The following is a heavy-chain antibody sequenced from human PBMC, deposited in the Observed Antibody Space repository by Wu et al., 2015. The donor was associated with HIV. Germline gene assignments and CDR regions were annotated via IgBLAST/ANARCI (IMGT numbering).Heavy chain of an antibody. D-gene: IGHD2-2*01. CDR3: ARDTAPVNLAVPAGGWFDP. CDR1: GYTFSGYY. V-gene: IGHV1-2*02. CDR2: FNPNSGGT. Sequence: QEQLVQSGAEVKKPGASVKVSCKASGYTFSGYYIHWVRQAPGQGLEWMGWFNPNSGGTNFAQKFQGRVTMTRDTSINTAFMEVNRLTSDDTAIYYCARDTAPVNLAVPAGGWFDPWGQGNPGSPSPQ. J-gene: IGHJ5*02.